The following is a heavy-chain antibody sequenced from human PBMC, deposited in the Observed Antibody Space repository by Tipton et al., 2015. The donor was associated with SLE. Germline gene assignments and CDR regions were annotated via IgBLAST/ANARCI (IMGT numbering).Heavy chain of an antibody. CDR3: AKVDHGGYPGFIDY. D-gene: IGHD3-22*01. J-gene: IGHJ4*02. Sequence: SLRLSCAASGFTFSSYAMSWVRQAPGKGLEWASTITSTGGNTYYADSVKGRFTISRDNSKNTLYLQMSSLRAEDTAIYYCAKVDHGGYPGFIDYWGQRTLVTVSS. CDR1: GFTFSSYA. V-gene: IGHV3-23*01. CDR2: ITSTGGNT.